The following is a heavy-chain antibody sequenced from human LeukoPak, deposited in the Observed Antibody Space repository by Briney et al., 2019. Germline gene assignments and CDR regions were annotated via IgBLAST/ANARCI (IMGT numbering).Heavy chain of an antibody. CDR3: ARGVSTYYYGMDV. V-gene: IGHV4-61*01. D-gene: IGHD3-10*01. J-gene: IGHJ6*02. CDR2: IYYSGNT. CDR1: GGSISSGSYY. Sequence: PSETLSLTCTVSGGSISSGSYYSSWIRQPPGKGLEWIGYIYYSGNTNYNPSVKSRVTISVDTSKNQFSLKVSSVTAADTAVYYCARGVSTYYYGMDVWGQGTTVTVSS.